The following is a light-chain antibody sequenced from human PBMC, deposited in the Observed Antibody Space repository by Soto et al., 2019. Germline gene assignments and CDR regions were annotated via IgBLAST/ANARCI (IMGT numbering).Light chain of an antibody. CDR3: DESNNWPYT. J-gene: IGKJ2*01. CDR1: QSVSNN. CDR2: GAS. Sequence: EIVMTQSPATLSVSPGERATLSCRASQSVSNNLAWYQQKPGQAPRLLIYGASTRATGIPARFSGSGSGTAFTLTISSLQSEDFAVYYCDESNNWPYTFGQGTKLDIK. V-gene: IGKV3-15*01.